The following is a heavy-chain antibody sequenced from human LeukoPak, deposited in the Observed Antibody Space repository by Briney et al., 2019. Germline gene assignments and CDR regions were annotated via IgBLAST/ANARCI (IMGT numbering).Heavy chain of an antibody. V-gene: IGHV3-30*18. CDR2: ISYDGSNK. CDR3: AKGVGWYLRGLFDY. J-gene: IGHJ4*02. CDR1: GFTFSSYG. D-gene: IGHD6-19*01. Sequence: PGGSLRLSCAASGFTFSSYGMHWVRQAPGKGLEWVAVISYDGSNKYYADSVKGRFTISRDNSKKTLYLQMNSLRAEDTAVYYCAKGVGWYLRGLFDYWGQGTLVTVPS.